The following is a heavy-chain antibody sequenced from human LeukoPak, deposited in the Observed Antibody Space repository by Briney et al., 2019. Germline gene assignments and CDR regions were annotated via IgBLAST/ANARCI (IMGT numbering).Heavy chain of an antibody. Sequence: SETLSLTCTASGGSISSYDWSWFRQPAGKRLEWIGRIYTRGSTNYNPSLKSRVIMSVDTSKNQFSLKLSSVTAADTAVYYCARLSSSWYQDWYFDLWGRGTLVTVSS. J-gene: IGHJ2*01. CDR3: ARLSSSWYQDWYFDL. CDR2: IYTRGST. CDR1: GGSISSYD. V-gene: IGHV4-4*07. D-gene: IGHD6-13*01.